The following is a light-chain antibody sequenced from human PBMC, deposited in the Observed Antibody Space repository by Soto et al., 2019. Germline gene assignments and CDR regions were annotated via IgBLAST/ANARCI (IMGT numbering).Light chain of an antibody. V-gene: IGLV2-14*01. CDR3: DSYTSSRAYV. CDR2: EVS. CDR1: SSDVGGYNY. J-gene: IGLJ1*01. Sequence: QSVLTQPASVSGSPGQSITISCTGTSSDVGGYNYVSWYQQQAGKAPKLIIHEVSNRPSGVSNCFSGSKSGNTASLTISGLQAEDEADYYCDSYTSSRAYVFGIGTKLTVL.